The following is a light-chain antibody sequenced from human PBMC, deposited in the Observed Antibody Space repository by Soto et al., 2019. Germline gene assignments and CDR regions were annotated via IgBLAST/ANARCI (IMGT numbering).Light chain of an antibody. CDR1: QSVSSSF. CDR3: QQYGSSPIT. V-gene: IGKV3-20*01. CDR2: GAS. Sequence: EIVLTQSPGTLSLSPGERATLSCRASQSVSSSFLAWYQQQPGQAPRLLIYGASSRATGIPDRISGSGSGTYFTLTISRQEPEDFAVYYWQQYGSSPITFGQGTRVEIK. J-gene: IGKJ5*01.